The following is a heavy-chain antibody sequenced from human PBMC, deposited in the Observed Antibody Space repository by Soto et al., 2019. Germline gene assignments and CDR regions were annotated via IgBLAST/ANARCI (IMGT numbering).Heavy chain of an antibody. CDR3: ARGHYYYAMDV. Sequence: KASETLSLTCAVSGGSVSSGVFSWNWIRQPPGQGLEWIGYISHGGSPHYTPSLRSRVSISVDRSTNVISLNLTSMTPADTAVYFCARGHYYYAMDVWGQGTTVTVSS. CDR1: GGSVSSGVFS. CDR2: ISHGGSP. J-gene: IGHJ6*02. V-gene: IGHV4-30-2*01.